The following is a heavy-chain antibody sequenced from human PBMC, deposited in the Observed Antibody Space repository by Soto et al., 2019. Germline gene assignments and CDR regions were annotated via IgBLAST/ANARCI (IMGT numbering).Heavy chain of an antibody. CDR1: GFTFGDYA. CDR2: IRSKAYGGTT. CDR3: TRTPSVWNDLYYYYGMDV. D-gene: IGHD1-1*01. V-gene: IGHV3-49*03. Sequence: GGSLRLSCTASGFTFGDYAMSWFRQAPGKGLEWVGFIRSKAYGGTTEYAASVKGRFTISRDDSKSIAYLQMNSLKTEDTAVYYCTRTPSVWNDLYYYYGMDVWGQGTTVTVSS. J-gene: IGHJ6*02.